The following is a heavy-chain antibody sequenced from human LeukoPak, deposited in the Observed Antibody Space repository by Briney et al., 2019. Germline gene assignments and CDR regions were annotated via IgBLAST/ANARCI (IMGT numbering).Heavy chain of an antibody. Sequence: SETLSLTCTVSGGSISSHYWSWIRQPPGKGLEWIGYIYYSGSTNYNPSLKSRVTISVDTSKNQFSLKLSSVTAADTAVYYCATGRSTPAPWGQGTLVTDSS. CDR2: IYYSGST. J-gene: IGHJ5*02. D-gene: IGHD6-13*01. V-gene: IGHV4-59*11. CDR1: GGSISSHY. CDR3: ATGRSTPAP.